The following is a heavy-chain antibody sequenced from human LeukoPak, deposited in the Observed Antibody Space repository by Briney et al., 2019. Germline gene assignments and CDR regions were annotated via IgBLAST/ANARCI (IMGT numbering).Heavy chain of an antibody. Sequence: ASAKVSCKASGYTFTSHGISWVRQAPGQGLEWMGWISANNGNTNYAQKFQGRVTMTTDTSTSTAFMELRSLRSDDTAVYYCARDYRYSGYRSTFDIWGQGTMVTVSS. V-gene: IGHV1-18*01. CDR1: GYTFTSHG. J-gene: IGHJ3*02. CDR2: ISANNGNT. CDR3: ARDYRYSGYRSTFDI. D-gene: IGHD5-12*01.